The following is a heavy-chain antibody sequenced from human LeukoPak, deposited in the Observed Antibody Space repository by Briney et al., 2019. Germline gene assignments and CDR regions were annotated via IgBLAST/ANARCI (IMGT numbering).Heavy chain of an antibody. CDR3: ARGHNYYDSSGYVDH. Sequence: GGSPRLSCAASGFTFSSYAMSWVRQAPGKGLEWVSAISGSGGSTYYADSVKGRFTISRDNAKNSLYLQMNSLRAEDTAVYYCARGHNYYDSSGYVDHWGQGTLVTVSS. CDR2: ISGSGGST. CDR1: GFTFSSYA. V-gene: IGHV3-23*01. J-gene: IGHJ4*02. D-gene: IGHD3-22*01.